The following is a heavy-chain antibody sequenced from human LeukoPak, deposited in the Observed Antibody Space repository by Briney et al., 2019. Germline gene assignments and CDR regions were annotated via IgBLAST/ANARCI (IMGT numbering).Heavy chain of an antibody. CDR2: ISWDSRSA. J-gene: IGHJ4*02. Sequence: QPGGSLRLSCAASGFTFDDYAMHWVRQSPGKGLQWVSLISWDSRSAYYADSVKGRFTISRDNNKKSVFLQMNSLSAEDTAFYYCAGDSQDCSASTCYFDYWGQGTLVTVSA. D-gene: IGHD2-15*01. CDR3: AGDSQDCSASTCYFDY. V-gene: IGHV3-43D*03. CDR1: GFTFDDYA.